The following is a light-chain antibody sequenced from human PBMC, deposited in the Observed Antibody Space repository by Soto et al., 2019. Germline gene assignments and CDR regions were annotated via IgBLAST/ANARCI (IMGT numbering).Light chain of an antibody. Sequence: EIVLTQSPATLSLSPGERATLSCRASQSVSSSLAWYQQKVGQAPRLLIYDASNRATGIPARFSGSGSGTDFTLTISSLQPEDFATYYCQQLNSYPHTFGQGTRLEIK. CDR3: QQLNSYPHT. CDR1: QSVSSS. CDR2: DAS. V-gene: IGKV3-11*01. J-gene: IGKJ5*01.